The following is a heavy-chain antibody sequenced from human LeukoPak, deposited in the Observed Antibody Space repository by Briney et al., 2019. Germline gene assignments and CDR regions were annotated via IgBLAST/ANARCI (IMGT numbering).Heavy chain of an antibody. D-gene: IGHD2-21*02. Sequence: GGSLRLSCAASGFTFSSYAMHWVRQAPGKGLEWVAVISYTISRDNSKNTLYLQMNSLRAEDTAVYYCARLCGGDCYGFDYWGQGTLVTVSS. J-gene: IGHJ4*02. V-gene: IGHV3-30*04. CDR3: ARLCGGDCYGFDY. CDR2: IS. CDR1: GFTFSSYA.